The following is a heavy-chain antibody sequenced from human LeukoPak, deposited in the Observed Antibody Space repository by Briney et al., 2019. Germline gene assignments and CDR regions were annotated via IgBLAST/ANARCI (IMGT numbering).Heavy chain of an antibody. CDR2: INHSGST. CDR3: ATYYYGSGDD. CDR1: GGSFSGYY. J-gene: IGHJ4*02. D-gene: IGHD3-10*01. Sequence: SETLSHTCAVYGGSFSGYYWSWIRQPPGKGLEWIGEINHSGSTNYNPSLKSRVTISVDTSKNQFSLKLSSVTAADTAVYYCATYYYGSGDDWGQGTLVTVSS. V-gene: IGHV4-34*01.